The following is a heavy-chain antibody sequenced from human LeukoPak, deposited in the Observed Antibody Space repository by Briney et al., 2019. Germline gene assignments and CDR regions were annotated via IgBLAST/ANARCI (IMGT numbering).Heavy chain of an antibody. CDR2: IIPIFGTA. J-gene: IGHJ4*02. CDR3: ARSGGPDIVFDY. Sequence: SVKVSCKASGGTFSRYAISGVRQAPGQGVEWMGGIIPIFGTANYAQKFQGRVTITADKSTSTAYMELSSLRSEDTAVYYCARSGGPDIVFDYWGQGTLVTVSS. V-gene: IGHV1-69*06. CDR1: GGTFSRYA. D-gene: IGHD2-15*01.